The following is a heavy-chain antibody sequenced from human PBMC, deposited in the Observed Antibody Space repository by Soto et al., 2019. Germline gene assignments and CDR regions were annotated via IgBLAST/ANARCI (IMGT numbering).Heavy chain of an antibody. V-gene: IGHV3-48*01. CDR3: ARFRAGYYYYYMDV. Sequence: EVQLAESGGGLVQPGGSLRLSCAASGFTFSSYSMNWVRQAPGKGLEWVSYISSSSSTIYYADSVKGRFTISRDNAKNSLYLQMNSLRAEDTAVYYCARFRAGYYYYYMDVWGKGTTVTVSS. CDR2: ISSSSSTI. D-gene: IGHD3-10*01. J-gene: IGHJ6*03. CDR1: GFTFSSYS.